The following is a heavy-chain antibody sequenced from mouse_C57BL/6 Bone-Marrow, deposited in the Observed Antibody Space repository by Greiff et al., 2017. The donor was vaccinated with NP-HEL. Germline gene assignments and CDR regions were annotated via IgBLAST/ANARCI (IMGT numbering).Heavy chain of an antibody. CDR1: GYAFSSSW. Sequence: VQLQESGPELVKPGASVKISCKASGYAFSSSWMNWVKQRPGKGLEWIGRIYPGDGDTNYNGKFKGKATLTADKSSSPAYMQLSSLTSEDSAVYFCARVHESNYGDYWGQGTTLTVSS. CDR3: ARVHESNYGDY. D-gene: IGHD2-5*01. CDR2: IYPGDGDT. V-gene: IGHV1-82*01. J-gene: IGHJ2*01.